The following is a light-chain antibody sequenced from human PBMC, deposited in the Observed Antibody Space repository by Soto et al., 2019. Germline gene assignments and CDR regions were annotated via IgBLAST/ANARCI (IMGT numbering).Light chain of an antibody. Sequence: DIVMTQSPDSLAVSLGERATINCKSSQSVLYSSNNKNYLAWYQQKPGQHPKLLIYWASTRESGVPDRFSGSGSGTDFTLTISSLQAEDLSVYYCQQYYTTPPTFGPGTKVDFK. J-gene: IGKJ3*01. CDR2: WAS. CDR3: QQYYTTPPT. CDR1: QSVLYSSNNKNY. V-gene: IGKV4-1*01.